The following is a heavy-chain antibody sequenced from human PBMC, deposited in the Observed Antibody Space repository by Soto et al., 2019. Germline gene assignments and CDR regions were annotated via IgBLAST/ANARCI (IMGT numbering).Heavy chain of an antibody. J-gene: IGHJ5*02. CDR3: AKSSRQYASAIHAFFDP. V-gene: IGHV1-18*04. Sequence: ASVKVSCKASGYTFTTYGISWVRQAPGQGLEWMGWISAYNGNTHYAQKLQGRVTMTTDTSTSTAYVELRSLRSDDTAVYYCAKSSRQYASAIHAFFDPRGLGTLVTVSS. CDR1: GYTFTTYG. D-gene: IGHD2-2*01. CDR2: ISAYNGNT.